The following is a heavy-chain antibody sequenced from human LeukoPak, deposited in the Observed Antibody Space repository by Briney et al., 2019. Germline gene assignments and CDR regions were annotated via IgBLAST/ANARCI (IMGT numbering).Heavy chain of an antibody. CDR3: ARDPPTAVDIDY. J-gene: IGHJ4*02. Sequence: ASVKVSCKASGYTFTDYYYHWVRQAPGQRLEWLGWISGNNGVTNFAREFQGRVTLTRDTSISTVYMELSRLTSDDTAMYYCARDPPTAVDIDYWGQGTLLTVSS. CDR2: ISGNNGVT. D-gene: IGHD2-2*01. V-gene: IGHV1-2*02. CDR1: GYTFTDYY.